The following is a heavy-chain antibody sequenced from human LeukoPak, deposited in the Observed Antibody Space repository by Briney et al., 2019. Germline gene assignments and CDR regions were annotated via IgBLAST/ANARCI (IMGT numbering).Heavy chain of an antibody. CDR3: ARGRRWLQPLDY. CDR2: IKEDGGEL. D-gene: IGHD5-24*01. V-gene: IGHV3-7*04. J-gene: IGHJ4*02. CDR1: GFTFINHW. Sequence: GGSLRLSCAASGFTFINHWMSRVRQAPGKGLEWVANIKEDGGELNYVDSVKGRFTISRDKARQSLFLQMTSLRVEDLGVYYCARGRRWLQPLDYWGQGTLVTVSS.